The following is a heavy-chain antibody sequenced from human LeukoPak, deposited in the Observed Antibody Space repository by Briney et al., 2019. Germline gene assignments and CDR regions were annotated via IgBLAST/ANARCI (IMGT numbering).Heavy chain of an antibody. Sequence: GASVKVSCKASGGTFSRYAISWVRQAPGQGLEWMGWISTYNGNTNYAQKLQGRVTMTTDTSTTTAYMELRSLTSDDTAVYYCARDPTTQTFDYWGQGTLVTVSS. CDR2: ISTYNGNT. CDR3: ARDPTTQTFDY. CDR1: GGTFSRYA. V-gene: IGHV1-18*01. D-gene: IGHD4-11*01. J-gene: IGHJ4*02.